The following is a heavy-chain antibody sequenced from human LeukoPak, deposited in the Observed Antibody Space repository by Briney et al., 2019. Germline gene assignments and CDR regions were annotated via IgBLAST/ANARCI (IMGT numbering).Heavy chain of an antibody. D-gene: IGHD5-18*01. CDR2: ISSSSSYI. V-gene: IGHV3-21*01. Sequence: GGSLRLSCAASGFTFSSYSMNWVRQAPGKGLEWVSSISSSSSYIYYADSMKGRFTISRDNAKNSLYLQMNSLRAEDTAVYYCARTRYSYGYDAFDIWGQGTMVTVSS. CDR3: ARTRYSYGYDAFDI. J-gene: IGHJ3*02. CDR1: GFTFSSYS.